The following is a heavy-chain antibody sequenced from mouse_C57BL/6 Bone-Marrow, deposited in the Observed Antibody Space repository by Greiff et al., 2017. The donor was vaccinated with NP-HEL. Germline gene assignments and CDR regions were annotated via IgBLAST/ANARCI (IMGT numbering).Heavy chain of an antibody. Sequence: EVQLQQSGAELVKPGASVKLSCTASGFNIKDYYMHWVKQRTEQGLEWIGRIDPEDGDTKYAPKFQGKATITADTSSNTAYLQLSSLTSEDTAVYYCASAGTVVATGYFDYWGQGTTLTVSS. D-gene: IGHD1-1*01. J-gene: IGHJ2*01. CDR3: ASAGTVVATGYFDY. CDR2: IDPEDGDT. CDR1: GFNIKDYY. V-gene: IGHV14-2*01.